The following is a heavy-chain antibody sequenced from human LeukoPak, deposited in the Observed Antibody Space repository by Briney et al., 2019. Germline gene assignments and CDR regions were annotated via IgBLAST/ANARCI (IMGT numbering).Heavy chain of an antibody. Sequence: PSETLSLTCAVSGGSITSLNWWTWVRQPPGKGLEWIGEINHSGSTNYNPSLKSRVTISVDTSKNQFSLKLSSVTAADTAVYYCAVKYYDSSGYYGLFDYWGQGTLVTVSS. D-gene: IGHD3-22*01. CDR1: GGSITSLNW. V-gene: IGHV4-4*02. J-gene: IGHJ4*02. CDR2: INHSGST. CDR3: AVKYYDSSGYYGLFDY.